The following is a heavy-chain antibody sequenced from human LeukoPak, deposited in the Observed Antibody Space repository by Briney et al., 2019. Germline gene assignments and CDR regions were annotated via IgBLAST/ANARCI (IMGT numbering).Heavy chain of an antibody. CDR2: ISTYNGNT. Sequence: ASVKVSCKASGYSFIGYGINWVRQAPGQGLEWMGWISTYNGNTNYAQKLQGRVTMTTDTSTSTAYTELRSLRSDDTAVYYCARVGYDSSAYLLDPWGQGTLVTVSS. D-gene: IGHD3-22*01. CDR3: ARVGYDSSAYLLDP. J-gene: IGHJ5*02. CDR1: GYSFIGYG. V-gene: IGHV1-18*04.